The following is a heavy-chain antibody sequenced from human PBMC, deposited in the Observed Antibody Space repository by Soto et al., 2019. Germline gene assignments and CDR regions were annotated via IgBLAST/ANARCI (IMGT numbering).Heavy chain of an antibody. Sequence: PSETLSLTCTVSGGSISSYYWSWIRQPPGKGLEWIGYIYYSGSTYYNPSLKSRVTISVDTSKNQFSLKLSSVTAADTAVYYCARVIDCISTSCYSDTNWFDPWGQGTLVTVSS. V-gene: IGHV4-59*08. CDR1: GGSISSYY. CDR2: IYYSGST. D-gene: IGHD2-2*01. J-gene: IGHJ5*02. CDR3: ARVIDCISTSCYSDTNWFDP.